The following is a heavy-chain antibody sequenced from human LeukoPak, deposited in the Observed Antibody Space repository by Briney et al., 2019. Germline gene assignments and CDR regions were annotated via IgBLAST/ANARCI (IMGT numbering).Heavy chain of an antibody. V-gene: IGHV3-30*19. CDR2: ISYDGSIK. CDR1: GFTFSSYG. J-gene: IGHJ4*02. CDR3: ARGTPARDLLYFDY. D-gene: IGHD2-2*01. Sequence: PGGSLRLSCAASGFTFSSYGMHWVRQAPGKGLEWVAVISYDGSIKYYADSVKGRFTFSRDNSKNTLYLQMNSLRGEDTAVYYCARGTPARDLLYFDYWGQGTLVTVSS.